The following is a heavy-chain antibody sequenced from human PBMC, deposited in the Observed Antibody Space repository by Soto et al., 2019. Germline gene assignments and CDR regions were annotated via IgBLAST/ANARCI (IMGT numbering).Heavy chain of an antibody. D-gene: IGHD5-12*01. Sequence: QVQLQESGPGLVKPSQTLSLTCTVSGASISSGDYYWTWIRQPPEKGLEWIGYIYYSGTTYYNPSLKSRVALSLDTSKNRFSLQLTSVTAADTGVYYCALRFGTAWGQGTTVTVSS. J-gene: IGHJ6*02. CDR3: ALRFGTA. CDR2: IYYSGTT. V-gene: IGHV4-30-4*01. CDR1: GASISSGDYY.